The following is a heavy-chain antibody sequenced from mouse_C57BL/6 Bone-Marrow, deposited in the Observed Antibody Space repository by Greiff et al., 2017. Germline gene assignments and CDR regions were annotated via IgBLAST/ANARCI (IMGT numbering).Heavy chain of an antibody. Sequence: QVQLQQPGAELVMPGASVKLSCKASGYTFNSYWMHWVKQRPGQGLEWIGAIDPSDSYTNYKQKFKGKSTLTVDKSSSPAYMQLSSLTSEDSGVYYGVREGYYYCKGYWGQGTTLTVSA. V-gene: IGHV1-69*01. CDR1: GYTFNSYW. CDR3: VREGYYYCKGY. CDR2: IDPSDSYT. J-gene: IGHJ2*01. D-gene: IGHD1-1*01.